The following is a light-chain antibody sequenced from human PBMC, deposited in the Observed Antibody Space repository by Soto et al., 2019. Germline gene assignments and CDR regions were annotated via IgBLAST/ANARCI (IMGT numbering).Light chain of an antibody. J-gene: IGKJ4*01. CDR2: AAS. CDR3: QQCASTPPT. V-gene: IGKV1-39*01. Sequence: DILMTQSPSSLSASVGDRVTITCRASQSISNFLNWYQQKPGKAPKLLIYAASSLQSGVPSRFSGSGFGTDFTLTISSLQPGEFATYYCQQCASTPPTFGGGAKVEIK. CDR1: QSISNF.